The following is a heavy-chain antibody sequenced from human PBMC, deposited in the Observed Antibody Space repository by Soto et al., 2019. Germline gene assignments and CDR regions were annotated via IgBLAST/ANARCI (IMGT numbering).Heavy chain of an antibody. CDR2: ISPKSGAT. J-gene: IGHJ4*02. D-gene: IGHD3-9*01. V-gene: IGHV1-2*02. CDR3: ARPPGYISDWYYFDL. Sequence: ASVKVSCKASGYTFIDYYMHWVRQAPGQGFEWLGRISPKSGATNYAQKFQGRVTMTWDTSLNTAYMELSSPISEDTAVYYCARPPGYISDWYYFDLWGKGTLVTVSS. CDR1: GYTFIDYY.